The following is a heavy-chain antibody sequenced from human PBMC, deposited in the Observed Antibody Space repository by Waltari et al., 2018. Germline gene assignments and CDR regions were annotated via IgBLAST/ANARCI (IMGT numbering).Heavy chain of an antibody. J-gene: IGHJ4*02. V-gene: IGHV3-48*01. Sequence: EVQLVESGGGWVQPGGSRSLSCAASAFTFSSYTWNWFRKPPGKGLEWVSYISSSSSTIYYADSVKGRFTISRDNAKNSLYLQMNSLRAEDTAVYYCARDSRITMIVVPFDYWGQGTLVTVSS. CDR3: ARDSRITMIVVPFDY. CDR2: ISSSSSTI. D-gene: IGHD3-22*01. CDR1: AFTFSSYT.